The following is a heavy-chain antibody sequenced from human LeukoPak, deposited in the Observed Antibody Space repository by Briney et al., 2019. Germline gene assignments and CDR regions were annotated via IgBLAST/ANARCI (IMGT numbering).Heavy chain of an antibody. CDR3: ATGDYSGGDFDY. CDR1: GYTFTSYG. Sequence: ASVKVSCKASGYTFTSYGISWVRQAPGQGLEWMGIINPSGGSTSYAQKFQGRVTMTRDTSTSTVYMELSSLRSEDTAVYYCATGDYSGGDFDYWGQGTLVTVSS. D-gene: IGHD3-10*01. V-gene: IGHV1-46*01. CDR2: INPSGGST. J-gene: IGHJ4*02.